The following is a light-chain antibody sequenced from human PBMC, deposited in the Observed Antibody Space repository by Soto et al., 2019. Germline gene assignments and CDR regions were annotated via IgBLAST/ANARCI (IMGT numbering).Light chain of an antibody. J-gene: IGKJ1*01. Sequence: DIQMTQSPSSLSASVGDRVTITCRASQAIRDALGWYQQKPGKAPKRLIYAASSLQSGVPTRFGGSRSGTEFTLTISSLQPEDFATYYCLQHNSYPQTFGQGTKVEIK. CDR3: LQHNSYPQT. V-gene: IGKV1-17*01. CDR1: QAIRDA. CDR2: AAS.